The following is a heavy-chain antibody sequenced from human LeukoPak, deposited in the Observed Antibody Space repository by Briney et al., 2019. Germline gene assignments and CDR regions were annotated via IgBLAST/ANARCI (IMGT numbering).Heavy chain of an antibody. CDR3: ERERAEHTAGPSFFVY. CDR2: ISAYNGDT. J-gene: IGHJ4*02. Sequence: ASVKVSCKASGYTFTSYGISWVRQAPGQGLEWMGWISAYNGDTYYAQKLQGRVSLTTDTSTSTAYMELRSLRSDDTAVYYCERERAEHTAGPSFFVYWGQGTLVTVSS. V-gene: IGHV1-18*01. CDR1: GYTFTSYG. D-gene: IGHD5-18*01.